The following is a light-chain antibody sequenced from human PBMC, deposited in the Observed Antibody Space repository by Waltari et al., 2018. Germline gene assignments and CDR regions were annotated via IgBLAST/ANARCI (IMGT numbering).Light chain of an antibody. Sequence: EIVMTQSPASLSVSPGDRVTLSCRASQGVGTSLAWYQQRPGRAPRLLVYRASTRASDIPARFSGSGSGTDFTLSISTLQSEDFAVYYCQQYDDWPRTFGQGTKVEIK. V-gene: IGKV3-15*01. J-gene: IGKJ1*01. CDR2: RAS. CDR3: QQYDDWPRT. CDR1: QGVGTS.